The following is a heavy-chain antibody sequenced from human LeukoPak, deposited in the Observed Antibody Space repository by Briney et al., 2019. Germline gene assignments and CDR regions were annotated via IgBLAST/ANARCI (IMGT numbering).Heavy chain of an antibody. CDR3: ATAPYSSGSFQH. J-gene: IGHJ1*01. Sequence: ASVKVSCKASGYTFTSYYMHWVRQAPGQGLEWMGIINPGDGSTSYTQKFQGRVTMTRDTSTSTVFLDLSSLRSEDTAVYYCATAPYSSGSFQHWGQGTPVTVSS. D-gene: IGHD3-22*01. CDR2: INPGDGST. V-gene: IGHV1-46*01. CDR1: GYTFTSYY.